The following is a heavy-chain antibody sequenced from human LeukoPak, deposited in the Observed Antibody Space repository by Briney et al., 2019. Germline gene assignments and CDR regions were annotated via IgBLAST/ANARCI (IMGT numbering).Heavy chain of an antibody. CDR2: INSSGGST. CDR3: ARDWEWELIFDY. Sequence: ASVKVSCKASGYTFTSYYMHWVRQAPGQGLEWMGIINSSGGSTSYAQKFQGRVTMTRDTSTSTVYMELSSLRSEDTAVYYCARDWEWELIFDYWGQGTLVTVSS. V-gene: IGHV1-46*01. CDR1: GYTFTSYY. J-gene: IGHJ4*02. D-gene: IGHD1-26*01.